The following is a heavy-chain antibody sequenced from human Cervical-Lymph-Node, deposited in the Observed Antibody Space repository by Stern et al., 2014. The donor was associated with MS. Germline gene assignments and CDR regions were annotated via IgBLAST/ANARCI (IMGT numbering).Heavy chain of an antibody. Sequence: VQLVQSGGEVKKPGASVKVSCKASGYTFISYGITWVRQAPGQGLEWMGWISPHNRNTNYAQKGPGRVTLQIDQSTTNAYIELRSLTSDDTAVYYWARYGSGHAAFDIWGQGTMVIVSS. V-gene: IGHV1-18*01. D-gene: IGHD3-10*01. J-gene: IGHJ3*02. CDR3: ARYGSGHAAFDI. CDR1: GYTFISYG. CDR2: ISPHNRNT.